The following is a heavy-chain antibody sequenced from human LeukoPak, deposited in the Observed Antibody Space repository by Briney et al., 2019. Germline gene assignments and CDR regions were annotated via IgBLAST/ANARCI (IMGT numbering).Heavy chain of an antibody. CDR1: GGSISSNY. J-gene: IGHJ4*02. Sequence: SETLSLTCTVSGGSISSNYWSWIRQPPGKGLEWIGYIYYSGSTNYNPSLKSRVTISVDTSKNQFSLKLSSVTAADTAVYYCARHERSGSYPDYWGQGTLVTVSS. D-gene: IGHD1-26*01. V-gene: IGHV4-59*08. CDR2: IYYSGST. CDR3: ARHERSGSYPDY.